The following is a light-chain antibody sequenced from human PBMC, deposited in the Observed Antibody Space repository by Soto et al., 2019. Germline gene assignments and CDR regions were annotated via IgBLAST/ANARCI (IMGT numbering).Light chain of an antibody. CDR2: GAS. CDR1: QSVSSSY. J-gene: IGKJ3*01. Sequence: EIVLTQSPGTLSLSPGERATLSCRASQSVSSSYLAWYQQKSGQAPRLLIYGASSRATGIPDRFSGSGSGADFTLTISRLEPEDFAVYYCQQYTTSPFTFXPGTKADIK. V-gene: IGKV3-20*01. CDR3: QQYTTSPFT.